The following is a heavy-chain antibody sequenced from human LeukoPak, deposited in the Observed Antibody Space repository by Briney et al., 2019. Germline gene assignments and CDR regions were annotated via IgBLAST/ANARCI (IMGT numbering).Heavy chain of an antibody. CDR1: GYSISSGYY. D-gene: IGHD3-22*01. CDR3: ARAQPYYSN. V-gene: IGHV4-38-2*02. J-gene: IGHJ4*02. CDR2: IYHSGST. Sequence: SETLSLTCTVSGYSISSGYYWGWIRQPPGKGLEWIGSIYHSGSTYYNPSLKSRVTISVDTSKNQFSLKLSSVTAADTAVYYCARAQPYYSNWGQGTLVTVSS.